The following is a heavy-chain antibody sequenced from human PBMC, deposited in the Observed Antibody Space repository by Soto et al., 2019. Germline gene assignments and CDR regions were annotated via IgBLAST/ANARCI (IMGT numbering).Heavy chain of an antibody. J-gene: IGHJ5*02. V-gene: IGHV3-11*06. CDR1: GFTFSDYY. CDR2: ISSSSSYT. Sequence: GGSLRLSCAASGFTFSDYYMSWIRQAPGKGLEWVSYISSSSSYTNYADSVKGRFTISRDNAKNSLYLQMNSLRAEDTAVYYCAREWSLGIAARRSGWFDPWGQGTLVTVSS. CDR3: AREWSLGIAARRSGWFDP. D-gene: IGHD6-6*01.